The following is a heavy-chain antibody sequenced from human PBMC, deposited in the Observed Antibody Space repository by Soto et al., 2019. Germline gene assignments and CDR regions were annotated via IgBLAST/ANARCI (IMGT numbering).Heavy chain of an antibody. Sequence: EVQLLESGGGLVQPGGSLRLSCAASGLTFSSYAMSWVRQAPGKGLEWVSAISGSGGSTYYADSVKGRFTISRDNSKNTLYLQMNSLRAEDTAVYYCAKDLVLTMVRGVASFDPWGQGTLVTVSS. CDR3: AKDLVLTMVRGVASFDP. CDR2: ISGSGGST. J-gene: IGHJ5*02. CDR1: GLTFSSYA. V-gene: IGHV3-23*01. D-gene: IGHD3-10*01.